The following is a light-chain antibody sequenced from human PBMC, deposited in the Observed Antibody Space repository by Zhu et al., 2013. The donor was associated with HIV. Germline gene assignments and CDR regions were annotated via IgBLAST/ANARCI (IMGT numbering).Light chain of an antibody. CDR3: QQYGSSLYS. J-gene: IGKJ2*03. CDR2: DAS. CDR1: QSVGTY. V-gene: IGKV3-20*01. Sequence: EIVLTQSPATLSLSPGERATLSCRASQSVGTYLAWYQQKPGQVPRLIIYDASNRATGIPARFSGSGSGTDFTLTISRLEPEDFAVYYCQQYGSSLYSFGQGTKLEIK.